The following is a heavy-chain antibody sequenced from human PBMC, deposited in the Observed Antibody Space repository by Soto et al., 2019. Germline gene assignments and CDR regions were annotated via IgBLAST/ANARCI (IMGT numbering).Heavy chain of an antibody. Sequence: QVPLVQSGAEVKKPGASVKVSCKASGYTFSNYDISWVRQAPGQGLEWMGWISAYNGNTNYAQKLQGRVTMTPDTFTSTTYMELRSLRSDDTAVYYCAIDSSGYLWGQVTLVTVSS. V-gene: IGHV1-18*01. CDR2: ISAYNGNT. CDR1: GYTFSNYD. CDR3: AIDSSGYL. J-gene: IGHJ4*02. D-gene: IGHD3-22*01.